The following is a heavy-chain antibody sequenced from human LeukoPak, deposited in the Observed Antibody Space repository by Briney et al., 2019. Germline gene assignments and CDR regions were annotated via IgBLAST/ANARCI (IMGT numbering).Heavy chain of an antibody. V-gene: IGHV3-48*04. CDR1: GFTFSVYS. Sequence: PGGSLRLSCAASGFTFSVYSMNWVRQAPGKGLEWVSYIDPSSSNVFYADSVKGRFTISRDNAKNSLYLQMNSLRAEDTAVYYCARDSLRYFDWYQYYYSGMDVWGQGTTVTVSS. D-gene: IGHD3-9*01. J-gene: IGHJ6*02. CDR3: ARDSLRYFDWYQYYYSGMDV. CDR2: IDPSSSNV.